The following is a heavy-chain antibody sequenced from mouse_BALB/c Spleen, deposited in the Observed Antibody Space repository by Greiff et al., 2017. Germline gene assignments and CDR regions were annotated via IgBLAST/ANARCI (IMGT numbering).Heavy chain of an antibody. CDR3: AREGAGTAMDY. J-gene: IGHJ4*01. Sequence: VESGGGLVQPGGSRKLSCAASGFTFSSFGMHWVRQAPEKGLEWVAYISSGSSTIYYADTVKGRFTISRDNPKNTLFLQMTSLRSEDTAMYYCAREGAGTAMDYWGQGTSVTVSS. CDR1: GFTFSSFG. CDR2: ISSGSSTI. V-gene: IGHV5-17*02. D-gene: IGHD4-1*01.